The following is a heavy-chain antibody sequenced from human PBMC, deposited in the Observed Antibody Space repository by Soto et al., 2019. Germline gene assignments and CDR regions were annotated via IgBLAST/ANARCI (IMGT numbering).Heavy chain of an antibody. D-gene: IGHD3-3*01. CDR1: GYTFTSYA. CDR3: ARGGHYYDFWSGYYKGYYYGMDV. CDR2: INTNTGNP. Sequence: GASVKVSCKASGYTFTSYAMNWVRQAPGQGLEWMGWINTNTGNPTYAQGFTGRFVFSLDTSVSTAYLQICSLKAEDTAVYYCARGGHYYDFWSGYYKGYYYGMDVWGQGTTVTVSS. V-gene: IGHV7-4-1*01. J-gene: IGHJ6*02.